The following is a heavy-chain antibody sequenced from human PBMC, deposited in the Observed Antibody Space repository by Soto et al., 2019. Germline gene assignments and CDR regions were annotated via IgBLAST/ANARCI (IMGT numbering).Heavy chain of an antibody. CDR3: ASDRHSVGKSGNIYYYGMAV. Sequence: QVQLQESGPGLVKPSETLSLTCTVSGDSITSYHWSWIRQPPGKGLEWIGYIHYSGNTNYNPSLKSRVTISVDTSKNQFSLEVRSMSAADTAVYYCASDRHSVGKSGNIYYYGMAVWGQGTTVTVSS. D-gene: IGHD2-15*01. V-gene: IGHV4-59*01. CDR2: IHYSGNT. J-gene: IGHJ6*02. CDR1: GDSITSYH.